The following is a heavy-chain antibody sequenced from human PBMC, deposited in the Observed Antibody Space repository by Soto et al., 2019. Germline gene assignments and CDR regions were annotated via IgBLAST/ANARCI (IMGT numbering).Heavy chain of an antibody. CDR1: GFPFNNFE. V-gene: IGHV3-48*03. D-gene: IGHD3-16*01. Sequence: GGSLRLSXVASGFPFNNFEMNWIRQAPGKGLEWISYITGGGDTYYADSVKGRFTISRDNAKNSLFLQMNSVGVGDTAVYYCVGGGLSYFDHWGRGTLVTVSS. CDR2: ITGGGDT. CDR3: VGGGLSYFDH. J-gene: IGHJ4*02.